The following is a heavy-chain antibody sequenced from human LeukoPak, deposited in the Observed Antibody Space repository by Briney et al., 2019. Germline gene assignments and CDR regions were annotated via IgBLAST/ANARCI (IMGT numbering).Heavy chain of an antibody. CDR3: ARGYSGSYDYDY. CDR1: GFTFSSYA. V-gene: IGHV3-64*01. D-gene: IGHD1-26*01. Sequence: PGGSLRLSCAASGFTFSSYAMHWVRQARGKGLEYVSAISSNGGSTYYANSVKGRFTISRDNFKNTLYLQMGSLRAEDMAVYYCARGYSGSYDYDYWGQGTLVTVSS. J-gene: IGHJ4*02. CDR2: ISSNGGST.